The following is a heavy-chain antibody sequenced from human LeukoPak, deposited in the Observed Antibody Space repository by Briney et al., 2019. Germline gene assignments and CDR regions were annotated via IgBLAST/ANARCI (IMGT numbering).Heavy chain of an antibody. CDR2: IWYDGSNK. D-gene: IGHD5-24*01. CDR1: GFTFSSYG. CDR3: AKDLIPEDGYVYFDF. Sequence: GGSLRLSCAASGFTFSSYGMHWVRQAPGKGLEWVAVIWYDGSNKYYADSVKGRFTISRDNSKNTLYLQMNTLRAEDTAVYYCAKDLIPEDGYVYFDFWGQGTLVTVSS. J-gene: IGHJ4*02. V-gene: IGHV3-33*06.